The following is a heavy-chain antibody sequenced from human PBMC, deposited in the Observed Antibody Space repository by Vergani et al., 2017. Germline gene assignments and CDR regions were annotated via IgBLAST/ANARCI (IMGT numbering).Heavy chain of an antibody. CDR2: ISTTSDTI. Sequence: VELLESGGGLAQPGGSLRVSCAASGFTFSSYSMNWVRQAPGKGLEWISYISTTSDTIYYADSVRGRFTISRDNAKNSLYLEMNSLRVEDTAVYFCARSLVAGKGGYWGQGTRVAVSS. D-gene: IGHD6-19*01. CDR3: ARSLVAGKGGY. CDR1: GFTFSSYS. J-gene: IGHJ4*02. V-gene: IGHV3-48*01.